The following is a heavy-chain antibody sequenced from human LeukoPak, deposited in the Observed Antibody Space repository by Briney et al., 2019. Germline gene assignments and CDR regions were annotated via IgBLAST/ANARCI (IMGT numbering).Heavy chain of an antibody. V-gene: IGHV3-23*01. CDR1: GFTFSSYA. J-gene: IGHJ6*02. CDR3: AKRSYDSSGYYYPYYYYYGMDV. D-gene: IGHD3-22*01. Sequence: GGSLRLSCAASGFTFSSYAMSWVRQAPGKGLEWVSAISGSSGSTYYADSVKGRFTISRDNSKNTLYLRMNSLRAEDTAVYYCAKRSYDSSGYYYPYYYYYGMDVWGQGTTVTVSS. CDR2: ISGSSGST.